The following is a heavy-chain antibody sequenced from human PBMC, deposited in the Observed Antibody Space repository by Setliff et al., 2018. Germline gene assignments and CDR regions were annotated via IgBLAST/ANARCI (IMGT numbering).Heavy chain of an antibody. CDR1: GYTFTNYG. CDR3: ARSSDSGYYHQRDAFDI. D-gene: IGHD3-3*01. V-gene: IGHV1-18*01. Sequence: ASVKVSCKTSGYTFTNYGITWVRQAPGQGLEWMGWINNYSFKTNYPQKFLGRVTVTTDTSTNTASMELRSLRSDDTAVYFCARSSDSGYYHQRDAFDIWGQGTRVTVSS. J-gene: IGHJ3*02. CDR2: INNYSFKT.